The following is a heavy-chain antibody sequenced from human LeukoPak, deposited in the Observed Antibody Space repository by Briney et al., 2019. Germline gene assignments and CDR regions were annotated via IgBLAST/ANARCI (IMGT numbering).Heavy chain of an antibody. CDR1: GGSISSSSYY. Sequence: SETLSLTCTVSGGSISSSSYYWGWIRQPPGKGLEWIGSIYYSGSTYYNPSLKSRVTISVDTSKNQFSLKLSSVTAADTAVYYCATDYDSSGYYVLYYWGQGTLVTVSS. CDR3: ATDYDSSGYYVLYY. J-gene: IGHJ4*02. V-gene: IGHV4-39*07. D-gene: IGHD3-22*01. CDR2: IYYSGST.